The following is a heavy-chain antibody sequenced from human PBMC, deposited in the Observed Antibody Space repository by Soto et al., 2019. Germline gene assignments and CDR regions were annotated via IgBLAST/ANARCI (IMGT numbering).Heavy chain of an antibody. CDR2: VGTAGDT. CDR3: ARGGYYYYMDV. CDR1: GFTFSTYD. V-gene: IGHV3-13*01. J-gene: IGHJ6*03. Sequence: EVQLVESGGGLAQPGGSLRLSCAASGFTFSTYDMHWVRQTPGKGPEWIAAVGTAGDTYYSGSVKGQFTISRDNAENSLYLQINSLRAGDTAVYYCARGGYYYYMDVWGKGTTVTVSS.